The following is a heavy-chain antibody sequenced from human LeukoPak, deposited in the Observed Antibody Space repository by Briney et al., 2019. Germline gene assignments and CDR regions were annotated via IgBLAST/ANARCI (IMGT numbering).Heavy chain of an antibody. V-gene: IGHV1-69*01. D-gene: IGHD3-22*01. J-gene: IGHJ4*02. CDR1: GGTFSSYA. CDR3: ATGFEAYYYDSSGF. CDR2: IIPIFGTA. Sequence: GASVKVSCKASGGTFSSYAISWVRQAPGQGLEWMGGIIPIFGTANYAQKFQGRVTITADESTSTAYMELSSLRSEDTAVYYCATGFEAYYYDSSGFWGQGTLVTVSS.